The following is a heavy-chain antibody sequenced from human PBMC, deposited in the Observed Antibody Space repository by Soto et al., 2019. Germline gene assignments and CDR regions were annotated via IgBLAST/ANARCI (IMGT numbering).Heavy chain of an antibody. CDR1: GGPFSPYT. CDR3: SRRLDDRADEGFDV. Sequence: QVHLVQSGAEVRKPGSSVKVSCKPSGGPFSPYTITWLRQAPDQGLDWMGRIIPPFGTTRYAQNFQDRVTITAEESTSTTDMELSSLREEDTALYYCSRRLDDRADEGFDVWGEGTAVTVSA. D-gene: IGHD3-16*01. CDR2: IIPPFGTT. J-gene: IGHJ3*01. V-gene: IGHV1-69*18.